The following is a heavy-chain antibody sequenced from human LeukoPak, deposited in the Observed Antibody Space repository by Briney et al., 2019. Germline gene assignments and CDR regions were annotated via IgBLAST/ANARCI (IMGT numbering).Heavy chain of an antibody. D-gene: IGHD2-2*01. Sequence: SETLSLTCTVSGGSISSGGYYWSWIRQHPGKGLEWIGYIYYSGSTYYNPSLKSRVTLSVDTSKNQFSLKLSSVTAADTAVYYCAREIVVVNYYYMDVWGKGTTVTVSS. CDR2: IYYSGST. CDR1: GGSISSGGYY. V-gene: IGHV4-31*03. J-gene: IGHJ6*03. CDR3: AREIVVVNYYYMDV.